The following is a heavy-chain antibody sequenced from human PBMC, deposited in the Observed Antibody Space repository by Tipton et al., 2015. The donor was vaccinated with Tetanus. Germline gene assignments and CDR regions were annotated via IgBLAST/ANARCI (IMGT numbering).Heavy chain of an antibody. CDR2: ISGSGGST. CDR1: GFTFSSYA. Sequence: GSLRLSCAASGFTFSSYAMSWVRQAPGKGLEWVSAISGSGGSTYYADSVKGRFTISRDNSKNTLYLQMNSLRAEDTAVYYCAKCYYDILTGYLDYWGQGTLVTVSS. J-gene: IGHJ4*02. V-gene: IGHV3-23*01. CDR3: AKCYYDILTGYLDY. D-gene: IGHD3-9*01.